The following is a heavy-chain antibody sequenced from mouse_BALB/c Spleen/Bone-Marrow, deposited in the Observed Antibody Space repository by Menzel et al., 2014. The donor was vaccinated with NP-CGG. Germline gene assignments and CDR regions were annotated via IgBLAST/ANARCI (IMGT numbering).Heavy chain of an antibody. D-gene: IGHD2-2*01. CDR2: IDPANGNT. CDR3: ASYVYGYYFDY. J-gene: IGHJ2*01. Sequence: VQLHQSGAELVKPGPSVKLSCTSSGFNIKDTYMHWVKQRPEQGLEWIGRIDPANGNTKYDPKFQGKATITADTSSNTAYLQLSSLTSEDTAVYYCASYVYGYYFDYWAQGTTLTVSS. V-gene: IGHV14-3*02. CDR1: GFNIKDTY.